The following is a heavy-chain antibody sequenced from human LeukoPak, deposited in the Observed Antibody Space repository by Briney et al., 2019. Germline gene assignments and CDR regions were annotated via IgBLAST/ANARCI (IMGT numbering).Heavy chain of an antibody. CDR2: ISYDGSNK. J-gene: IGHJ5*02. CDR3: ARGGGGNSVGSWFDP. Sequence: GGSLRLSCAASGFTFSSYAMHWVRQAPGKGLEWVAVISYDGSNKYYADSVKGRFTISRDNSKNTLYLQMNSLRAEDTAVYYCARGGGGNSVGSWFDPWGQGTLVTVSS. D-gene: IGHD4-23*01. V-gene: IGHV3-30*01. CDR1: GFTFSSYA.